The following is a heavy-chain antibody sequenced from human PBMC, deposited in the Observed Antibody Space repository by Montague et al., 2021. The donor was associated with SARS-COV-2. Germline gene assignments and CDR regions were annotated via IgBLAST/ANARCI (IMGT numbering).Heavy chain of an antibody. J-gene: IGHJ6*02. Sequence: CAISGDSVSSNSAAWYWIRQSPPRGLEWLGRTYYRSKWYNDYAVSVKSRITINPDTSKNQFSLQLNSVTPEDTAVYYCARGIWFGEVLTGYYYYGMDVWGQGTTVTVSS. D-gene: IGHD3-10*01. V-gene: IGHV6-1*01. CDR2: TYYRSKWYN. CDR3: ARGIWFGEVLTGYYYYGMDV. CDR1: GDSVSSNSAA.